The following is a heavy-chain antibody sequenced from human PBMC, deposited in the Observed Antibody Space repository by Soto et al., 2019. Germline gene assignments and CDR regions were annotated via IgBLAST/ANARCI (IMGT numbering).Heavy chain of an antibody. Sequence: GGSRRLSCAASGFSFRNAWMSWVRQAPGKGREWVGHIKSQGDGGTRDYAAPVKGRFTISRDDSKNTLFLQMNSLKNEDTAVYFCTTDLQAYCDGTTCYAGNYYYDDMDVWGQGTTVTVSS. V-gene: IGHV3-15*01. CDR1: GFSFRNAW. J-gene: IGHJ6*02. CDR3: TTDLQAYCDGTTCYAGNYYYDDMDV. D-gene: IGHD2-2*01. CDR2: IKSQGDGGTR.